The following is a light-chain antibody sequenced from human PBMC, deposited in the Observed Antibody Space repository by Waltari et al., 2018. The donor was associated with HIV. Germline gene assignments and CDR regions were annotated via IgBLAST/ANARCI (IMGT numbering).Light chain of an antibody. CDR1: NSNIGRNY. CDR2: RHN. J-gene: IGLJ3*02. CDR3: AAWDDSLSAWV. V-gene: IGLV1-47*01. Sequence: QSVLTQPPSASGTPGQRVTISCSGSNSNIGRNYVYWYQQFPGTAPKLLIYRHNQRPSGVPDRFSGSKSGTSASLAISGLRSEDEADYYCAAWDDSLSAWVFGGGTKLTVL.